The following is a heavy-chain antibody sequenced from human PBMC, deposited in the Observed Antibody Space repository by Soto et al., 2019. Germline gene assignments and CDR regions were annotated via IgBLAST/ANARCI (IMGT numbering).Heavy chain of an antibody. V-gene: IGHV3-23*01. D-gene: IGHD1-26*01. CDR2: ISGSGEST. Sequence: EVQVLESGGDLVQPGGSLRLSCAASGFTFGMYSMSWVRQAPGKGLEWVSGISGSGESTYYADSVKGRFTISRDNSKNTLYLQMYSLRPEDTAVYYCAKSLGARWNTYYFDYWGQGTLVTVSS. J-gene: IGHJ4*02. CDR3: AKSLGARWNTYYFDY. CDR1: GFTFGMYS.